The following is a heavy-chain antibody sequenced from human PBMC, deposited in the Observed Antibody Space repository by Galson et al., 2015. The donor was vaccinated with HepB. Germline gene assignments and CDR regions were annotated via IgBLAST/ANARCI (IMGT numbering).Heavy chain of an antibody. CDR2: ISYDGSNK. D-gene: IGHD2-15*01. CDR1: GFTFSSYG. J-gene: IGHJ4*02. Sequence: SLRLSCAASGFTFSSYGMHWVRQAPGKGLEWVAVISYDGSNKYYADSVKGRFTISRDNSKNTLYLQMNSLRAEDTAVYYCAKDSAPYCSGGSCYSDFDYWGQGTLVTVSS. V-gene: IGHV3-30*18. CDR3: AKDSAPYCSGGSCYSDFDY.